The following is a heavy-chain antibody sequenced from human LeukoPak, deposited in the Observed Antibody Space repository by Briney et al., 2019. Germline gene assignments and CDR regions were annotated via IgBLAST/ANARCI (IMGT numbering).Heavy chain of an antibody. CDR2: IKKDGSEK. J-gene: IGHJ3*02. D-gene: IGHD6-13*01. Sequence: GGSLRLSCAASGFTFSSYYMSWVRQAPGKGLEWVANIKKDGSEKYYVDSVKGRFTISRDNAKTSLYLQMNRLRAEDTAVYYCARDIAAAGRAFDIWGQGTMVTVSS. V-gene: IGHV3-7*03. CDR3: ARDIAAAGRAFDI. CDR1: GFTFSSYY.